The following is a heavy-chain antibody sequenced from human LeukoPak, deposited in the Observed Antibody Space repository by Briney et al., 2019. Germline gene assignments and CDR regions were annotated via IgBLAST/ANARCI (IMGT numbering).Heavy chain of an antibody. CDR2: ISAYNGNT. Sequence: ASVKVSCKASGYTFSSYGISWVRQAPGQGLEWMGWISAYNGNTNYAQSLQGRVTMTTDTSTSTAYMELRSLRSDDTAVYYCARDLDPLGNDYWGQGTLVTVSS. D-gene: IGHD1-1*01. CDR1: GYTFSSYG. V-gene: IGHV1-18*01. CDR3: ARDLDPLGNDY. J-gene: IGHJ4*02.